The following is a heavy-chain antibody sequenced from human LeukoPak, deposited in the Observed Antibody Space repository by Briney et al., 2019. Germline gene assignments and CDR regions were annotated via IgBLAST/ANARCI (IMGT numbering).Heavy chain of an antibody. Sequence: SGGSLGLSCAASGFTFRNFWMSWVRQAPGKGLEWVANINVDEGKRFYVDSVKGRVTISRDNAKNSLYLQMNSLRAEDTAVYYCARERPGSASAFDSWGQGTLVTVSS. CDR3: ARERPGSASAFDS. V-gene: IGHV3-7*01. CDR1: GFTFRNFW. D-gene: IGHD6-25*01. J-gene: IGHJ4*02. CDR2: INVDEGKR.